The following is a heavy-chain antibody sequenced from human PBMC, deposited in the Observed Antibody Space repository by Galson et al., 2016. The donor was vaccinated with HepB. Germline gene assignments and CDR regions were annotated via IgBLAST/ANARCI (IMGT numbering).Heavy chain of an antibody. Sequence: SLRLSCAASGLTLSSYAMNWVRQAPGKGLEWVSSISGSGSETSYTGSVKGRFTISRDNSKKRLYLEMSSLRAEDAATYYCARAHRRGTSLFWDYFDPWGPG. CDR3: ARAHRRGTSLFWDYFDP. V-gene: IGHV3-23*01. CDR1: GLTLSSYA. D-gene: IGHD1-7*01. CDR2: ISGSGSET. J-gene: IGHJ5*02.